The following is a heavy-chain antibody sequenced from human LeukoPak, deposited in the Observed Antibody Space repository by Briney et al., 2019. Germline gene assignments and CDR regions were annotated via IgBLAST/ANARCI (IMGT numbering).Heavy chain of an antibody. CDR2: ISYSGST. V-gene: IGHV4-59*01. D-gene: IGHD1-26*01. Sequence: SETLSLTCTVSGASISSYYWSWIRQPPGKGLEWIGYISYSGSTNYNPSLKSRVTISVDTSNNQFSLKLTSVTAADTAVYYCASQGGSYAYVFDIWGQGTMVTVSS. CDR1: GASISSYY. CDR3: ASQGGSYAYVFDI. J-gene: IGHJ3*02.